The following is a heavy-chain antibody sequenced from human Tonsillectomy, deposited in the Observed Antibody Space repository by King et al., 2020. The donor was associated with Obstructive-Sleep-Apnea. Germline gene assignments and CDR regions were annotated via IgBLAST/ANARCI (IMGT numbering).Heavy chain of an antibody. CDR1: GDSIISSYW. V-gene: IGHV4-4*02. Sequence: HVQLQESGPGLVKPSGTLSLTCAVSGDSIISSYWWSWVRQPPGRGLEWIGEIYQSEITNYNPSLKSRVTISVDRLKSQFSLKVNSVTAADTAVYYCARGRVEVAAVMHKVLFDPWGQGTLVTVSS. CDR3: ARGRVEVAAVMHKVLFDP. J-gene: IGHJ5*02. CDR2: IYQSEIT. D-gene: IGHD2-2*01.